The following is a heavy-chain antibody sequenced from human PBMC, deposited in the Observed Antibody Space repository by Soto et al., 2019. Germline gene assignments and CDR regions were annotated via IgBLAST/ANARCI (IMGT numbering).Heavy chain of an antibody. Sequence: QVRLVQSGAEVKKPGSSVKVSCEASGCTFSSYAVTWVRQAPGQGLEWMGGIIPIVTTPHYAQQFQGRLTISADKSTSTSYMELSSLRSEDTGLYYYARVGYNFGSRYPYYGMDVWGQGTTVIVSS. CDR3: ARVGYNFGSRYPYYGMDV. CDR2: IIPIVTTP. V-gene: IGHV1-69*06. D-gene: IGHD3-3*01. CDR1: GCTFSSYA. J-gene: IGHJ6*02.